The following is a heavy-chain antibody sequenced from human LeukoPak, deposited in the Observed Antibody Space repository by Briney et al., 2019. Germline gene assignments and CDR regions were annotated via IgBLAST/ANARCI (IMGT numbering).Heavy chain of an antibody. V-gene: IGHV4-39*07. Sequence: PSETLSLTCTVSGGSISSSSYYWGWIRQPPGKGLEWIGSIYYSGSTYYNPSLKSRVTISVDTSKNQFSLKLSSVTAADTAVYYCARANPYYDFWSGYERYNWFDPWGQGTLVTVSS. CDR1: GGSISSSSYY. D-gene: IGHD3-3*01. J-gene: IGHJ5*02. CDR2: IYYSGST. CDR3: ARANPYYDFWSGYERYNWFDP.